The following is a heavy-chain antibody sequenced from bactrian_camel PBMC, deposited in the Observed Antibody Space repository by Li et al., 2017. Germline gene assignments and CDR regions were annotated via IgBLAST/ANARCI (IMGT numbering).Heavy chain of an antibody. CDR3: AAGRHRLGLCYLLPERFPD. J-gene: IGHJ4*01. V-gene: IGHV3S67*01. Sequence: VQLVESGGGLVQPGGSLRLSCAASGFTFSSLFMNWVRQAPGNECELVSTIRSDGSTYYADSVKGRFTISRDNTKNILYLQMNSLKPEDTAIYYCAAGRHRLGLCYLLPERFPDWGQGTQVTVS. CDR2: IRSDGST. D-gene: IGHD1*01. CDR1: GFTFSSLF.